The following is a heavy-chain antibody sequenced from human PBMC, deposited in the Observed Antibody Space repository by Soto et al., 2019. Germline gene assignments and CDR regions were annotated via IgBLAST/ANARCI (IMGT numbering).Heavy chain of an antibody. J-gene: IGHJ6*02. CDR2: IQTKTGGGTA. D-gene: IGHD4-17*01. V-gene: IGHV3-15*01. Sequence: PGGSLRLSCAGSGLSFSDVKMTWVRQLPGKGLEWVGRIQTKTGGGTADYPAAVRGRFTISRDDSKNTLYLQLNSLKTEDTAVYYCATDYGWAFQSWGQGKTVTVSS. CDR1: GLSFSDVK. CDR3: ATDYGWAFQS.